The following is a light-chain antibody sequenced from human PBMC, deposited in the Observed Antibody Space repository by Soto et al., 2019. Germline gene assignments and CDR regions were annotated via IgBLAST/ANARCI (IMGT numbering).Light chain of an antibody. J-gene: IGKJ4*01. CDR3: HQYSSSHT. V-gene: IGKV1-5*03. CDR2: KAS. CDR1: ESISSW. Sequence: DIQMTQSPSTLSASVGDRIIITCRASESISSWLAWYQQKPGKAPKLLIYKASTLESGVPSRFSASGSGTEFTLTISSLQPDDSATYFCHQYSSSHTFGGGTQVAIK.